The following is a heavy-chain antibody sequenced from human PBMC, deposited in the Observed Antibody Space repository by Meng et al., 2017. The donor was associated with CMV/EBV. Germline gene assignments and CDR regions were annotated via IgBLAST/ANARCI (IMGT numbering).Heavy chain of an antibody. Sequence: ASVKVSCKASGYTFTSFDINWVRQAPGQGLEWMGWLNTNGGNTGFAQKFQGRVTITGDTSIRTAYRELSSLTSQDTAVYYCARGGGVVGAFDIWGRGTMVTVSS. CDR1: GYTFTSFD. J-gene: IGHJ3*02. V-gene: IGHV1-8*01. D-gene: IGHD3-22*01. CDR2: LNTNGGNT. CDR3: ARGGGVVGAFDI.